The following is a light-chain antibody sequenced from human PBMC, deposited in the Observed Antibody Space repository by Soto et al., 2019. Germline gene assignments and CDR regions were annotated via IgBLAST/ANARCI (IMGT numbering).Light chain of an antibody. V-gene: IGLV2-23*02. CDR1: SSDVATYNL. CDR3: CSYAGLSTVV. Sequence: QSVLTQPASVSGSPGQSITVSCSGSSSDVATYNLLSWYQQHPGKAPKIIVFEVSKRPSGISTRFSGAKSGNTASLTISGLQPEDEARYFCCSYAGLSTVVFGGGTKVIV. CDR2: EVS. J-gene: IGLJ3*02.